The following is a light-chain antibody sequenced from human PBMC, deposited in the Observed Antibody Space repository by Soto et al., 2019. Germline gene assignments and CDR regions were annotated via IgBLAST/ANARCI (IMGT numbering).Light chain of an antibody. Sequence: DIQMTQSPSSLSATVGDRVTITCRASQGILDYVAWYQQKPGKAPKLLIYAASTLPSGVPSRFSGGGSGTDFALTISSLQPEDVATYYCQKYNTAPQTFGQGTKVEIK. CDR2: AAS. J-gene: IGKJ1*01. CDR3: QKYNTAPQT. V-gene: IGKV1-27*01. CDR1: QGILDY.